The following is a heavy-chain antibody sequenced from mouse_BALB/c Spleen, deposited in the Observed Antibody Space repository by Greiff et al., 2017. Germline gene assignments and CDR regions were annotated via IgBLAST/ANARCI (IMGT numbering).Heavy chain of an antibody. CDR3: ARDSYYDGSSYWYFDD. V-gene: IGHV3-6*02. CDR2: ISYDGSN. CDR1: GYSITSGYY. J-gene: IGHJ1*01. D-gene: IGHD1-1*01. Sequence: EVKLVESGPGLVKPSQSLSLTCSVTGYSITSGYYWNWIRQFPGNKLEWMGYISYDGSNNYNPSLKNRISITRDTSKNQFFLKLNSVTTEDTATYYCARDSYYDGSSYWYFDDWGAGTTVTVSS.